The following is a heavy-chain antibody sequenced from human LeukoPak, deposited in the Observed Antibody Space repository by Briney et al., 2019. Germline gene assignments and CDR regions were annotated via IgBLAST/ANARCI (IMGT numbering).Heavy chain of an antibody. CDR1: GGSISSGDYY. J-gene: IGHJ5*02. V-gene: IGHV4-30-4*08. D-gene: IGHD2-2*01. CDR2: IYYSGST. Sequence: PSQTLSLTCTVSGGSISSGDYYWSWIRQPPGKGLEWIGYIYYSGSTYYNPSLKSRVTISVDTSKNQFSLKLSSVTAADTAVYYCARVPTRYCSSTSCRPGNWFDPWGQGTLVTVSS. CDR3: ARVPTRYCSSTSCRPGNWFDP.